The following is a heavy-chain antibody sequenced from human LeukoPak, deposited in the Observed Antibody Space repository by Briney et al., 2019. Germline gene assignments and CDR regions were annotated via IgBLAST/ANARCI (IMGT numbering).Heavy chain of an antibody. V-gene: IGHV3-49*04. Sequence: PGRSLRLSCTASGFTFGDYAMSWVRQAPGKGLEWVGFIRSKASGGTTEYAASVKGRFTISRDDSKSIAYLQMNSLITEDTAVYYCTRCNFGEFYFDYWGQGTLVTVSS. J-gene: IGHJ4*02. CDR3: TRCNFGEFYFDY. D-gene: IGHD3-10*01. CDR1: GFTFGDYA. CDR2: IRSKASGGTT.